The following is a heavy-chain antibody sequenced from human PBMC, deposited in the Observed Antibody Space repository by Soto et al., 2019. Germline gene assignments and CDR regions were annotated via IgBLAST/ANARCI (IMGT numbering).Heavy chain of an antibody. CDR1: GYTFTSYY. V-gene: IGHV1-46*03. Sequence: ASVKVSCKASGYTFTSYYMHWVRQAPGQGLEWMGIINPSGGSTSYAQKFQGRVTMTRDTSTSTVYMELSSLRSEDTAVYYCARAAITMVRGGGYFDYWGQGTLVTVSS. J-gene: IGHJ4*02. CDR2: INPSGGST. CDR3: ARAAITMVRGGGYFDY. D-gene: IGHD3-10*01.